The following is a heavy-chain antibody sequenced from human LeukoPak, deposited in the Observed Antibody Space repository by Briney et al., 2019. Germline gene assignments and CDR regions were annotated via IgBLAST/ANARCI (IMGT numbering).Heavy chain of an antibody. CDR2: TYYRSKWYN. CDR3: ARVLGHLSSSWYWFDP. CDR1: GDSVSSNSAA. J-gene: IGHJ5*02. D-gene: IGHD6-13*01. Sequence: SQTLSLTCAISGDSVSSNSAAWNCIRQSPSRGLEWLGRTYYRSKWYNDYAVSVKSRITINPDTSKNQFSLQLNSVTPEDTAVYYCARVLGHLSSSWYWFDPWGQGTLVTVSS. V-gene: IGHV6-1*01.